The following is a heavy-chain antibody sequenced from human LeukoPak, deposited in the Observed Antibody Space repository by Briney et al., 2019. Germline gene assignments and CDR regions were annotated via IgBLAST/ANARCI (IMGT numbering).Heavy chain of an antibody. CDR3: ARLTWLTYYFDY. CDR1: GGSISSYY. CDR2: IFHTGST. J-gene: IGHJ4*02. V-gene: IGHV4-59*08. D-gene: IGHD3-22*01. Sequence: SETLSLTCTVSGGSISSYYWSWIRQPPGKGLKWIGNIFHTGSTHYNPSLKSRVTMSVDTSKNQFSLRLSSVTAADTAVYYCARLTWLTYYFDYWGQGTLVTVPS.